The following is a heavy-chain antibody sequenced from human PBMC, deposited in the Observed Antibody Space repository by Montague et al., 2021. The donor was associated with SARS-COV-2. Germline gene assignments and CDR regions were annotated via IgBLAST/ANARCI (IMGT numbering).Heavy chain of an antibody. J-gene: IGHJ4*02. CDR1: GFTVSSNY. CDR3: ARGYSSGWSYYFDY. Sequence: SLRLSCAASGFTVSSNYMSWVRQAPGKGLEWVSDIYSGGSTYYADTVKGRFTISRDNSKNTLYLQMNSLIAEDTAVYYCARGYSSGWSYYFDYWGQGTLVTVSS. V-gene: IGHV3-66*01. D-gene: IGHD6-19*01. CDR2: IYSGGST.